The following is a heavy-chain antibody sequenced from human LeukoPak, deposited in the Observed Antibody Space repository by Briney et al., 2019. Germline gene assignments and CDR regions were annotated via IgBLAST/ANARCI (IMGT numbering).Heavy chain of an antibody. D-gene: IGHD3-10*01. CDR1: GGSFSNYY. J-gene: IGHJ4*02. CDR2: ISYSGST. Sequence: SETLSLTCTVSGGSFSNYYLSWIRQPPGKGLEWIGYISYSGSTNYNPSLKSRVTISVDTSKNQFSLKLNSVTAADTAVYYCATSPYLLTGYYGSRSLFFYFDYWGQGTLVTVSS. V-gene: IGHV4-59*08. CDR3: ATSPYLLTGYYGSRSLFFYFDY.